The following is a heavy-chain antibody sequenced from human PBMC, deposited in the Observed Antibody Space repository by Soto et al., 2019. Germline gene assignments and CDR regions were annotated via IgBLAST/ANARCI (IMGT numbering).Heavy chain of an antibody. V-gene: IGHV3-9*01. CDR3: VKPGRFNSDPLTGSHFDA. Sequence: EVQLVESGGGLVQPGRSLSLSCAASGFTFDDDAMHWVRQAPGKGLEWVSAISWNSGTFAYADSVKGPLSISRDNAKNSLYLQMTSLRADATAFYYCVKPGRFNSDPLTGSHFDAWGQGTLVTVSS. D-gene: IGHD3-9*01. CDR2: ISWNSGTF. CDR1: GFTFDDDA. J-gene: IGHJ4*02.